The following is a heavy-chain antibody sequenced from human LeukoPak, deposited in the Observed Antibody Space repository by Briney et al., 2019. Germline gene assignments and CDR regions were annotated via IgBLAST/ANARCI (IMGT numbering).Heavy chain of an antibody. D-gene: IGHD6-19*01. V-gene: IGHV4-38-2*02. J-gene: IGHJ3*02. CDR3: ARVTTREQWLVRHRRLDAFDI. CDR1: GYSISSGYY. CDR2: IYHSGTT. Sequence: PSETLSLTCTVSGYSISSGYYWGWIRQPPGKGLEWIGSIYHSGTTYYSPSLKSRVTISVDTSKNQFSLKLSSVTAADTAVYYCARVTTREQWLVRHRRLDAFDIWGQGTMVTVSS.